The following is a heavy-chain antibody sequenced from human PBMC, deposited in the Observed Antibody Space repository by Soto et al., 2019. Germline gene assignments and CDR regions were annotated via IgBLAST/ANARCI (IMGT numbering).Heavy chain of an antibody. CDR2: IWYDGSNK. CDR3: AREISEGYYYYYGMDV. V-gene: IGHV3-33*01. Sequence: GGSLRLSCAASGFTFSSYGMHWVRQAPGKGLEWVAVIWYDGSNKYYADSLKGRFTISRDNSKNTLYLQMNSLRAEDTAVYYCAREISEGYYYYYGMDVWGQGTTVTVSS. D-gene: IGHD3-3*02. J-gene: IGHJ6*02. CDR1: GFTFSSYG.